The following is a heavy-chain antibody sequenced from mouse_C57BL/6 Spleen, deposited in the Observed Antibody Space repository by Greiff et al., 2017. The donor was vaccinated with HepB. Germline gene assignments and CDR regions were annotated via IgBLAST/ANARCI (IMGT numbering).Heavy chain of an antibody. V-gene: IGHV7-3*01. D-gene: IGHD2-3*01. CDR2: IRNKANGYTT. CDR3: ARSYDGYSPFAS. CDR1: GFTFTDYY. Sequence: EVMLVESGGGLVQPGGSLSLSCAASGFTFTDYYMSWVRQPPGKALEWLGFIRNKANGYTTEYSASVKGRFTISRDNSQSILYLQMNALRAEDSATYYCARSYDGYSPFASGAKGLWSLSLQ. J-gene: IGHJ3*01.